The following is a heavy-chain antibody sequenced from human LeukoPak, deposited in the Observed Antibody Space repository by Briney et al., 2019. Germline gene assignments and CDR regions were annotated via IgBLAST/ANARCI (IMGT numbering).Heavy chain of an antibody. J-gene: IGHJ3*02. Sequence: PSETLSLTCTVSGDSISSYYWSWIRQPPGKGLQWIGYIYYSGSTNSNPSLKSRVTMSVDTSKNQFSLKLRSVTAADTAVYYCARGGSGISNAFDIWGQGTMVTVSS. CDR3: ARGGSGISNAFDI. CDR1: GDSISSYY. V-gene: IGHV4-59*01. D-gene: IGHD3-10*01. CDR2: IYYSGST.